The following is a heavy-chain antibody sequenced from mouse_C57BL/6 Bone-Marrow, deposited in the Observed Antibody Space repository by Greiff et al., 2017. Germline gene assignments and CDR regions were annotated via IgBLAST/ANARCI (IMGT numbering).Heavy chain of an antibody. J-gene: IGHJ3*01. V-gene: IGHV1-81*01. D-gene: IGHD2-10*02. Sequence: QVQLQQSGAELARPGASVKLSCKASGYTFTSYGISWVKQRTGQGLEWIGETPPRSGNTYYNEKFKGKATLTADKSSSTAYMELSSLTSEDYAVYFCAEVWSSWFAFWGQGTLVTVSA. CDR1: GYTFTSYG. CDR3: AEVWSSWFAF. CDR2: TPPRSGNT.